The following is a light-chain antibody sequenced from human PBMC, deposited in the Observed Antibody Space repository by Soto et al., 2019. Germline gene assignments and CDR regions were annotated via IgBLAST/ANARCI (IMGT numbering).Light chain of an antibody. J-gene: IGLJ1*01. CDR2: EVS. V-gene: IGLV2-14*01. Sequence: QSALTQPASVSGSPGQSITISCTGTSSDVGGYNYVSWYQQHPGKAPKLMIYEVSNRPSGVSNRFSGSKSGNTASLTISGLQAEDEADYYCSSYTSSSIFPYVFGTGTKVTVL. CDR3: SSYTSSSIFPYV. CDR1: SSDVGGYNY.